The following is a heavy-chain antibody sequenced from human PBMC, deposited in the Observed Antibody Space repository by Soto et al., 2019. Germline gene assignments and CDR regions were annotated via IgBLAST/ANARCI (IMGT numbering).Heavy chain of an antibody. CDR2: ISYDGSNK. CDR3: ARDRDTAMVPDHPDY. CDR1: GFTCSSYA. Sequence: LRLSCAASGFTCSSYAMHWARQAPGKGLEWVAVISYDGSNKYYADSVKGRFTISRDNSKNTLYLQMNSLRAEDTAVYYCARDRDTAMVPDHPDYWGQGTLVTVSS. V-gene: IGHV3-30-3*01. J-gene: IGHJ4*02. D-gene: IGHD5-18*01.